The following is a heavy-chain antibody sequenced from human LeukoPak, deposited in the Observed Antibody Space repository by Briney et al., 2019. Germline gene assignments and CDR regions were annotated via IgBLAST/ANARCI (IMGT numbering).Heavy chain of an antibody. CDR1: GFTFSSYW. J-gene: IGHJ4*02. Sequence: GGSLRLSCAASGFTFSSYWMTWVRQAPGKGLEWVSAISGGGGSTYYADSVKGRFTISRDNSKNTLYLQMNSLRAEDTAVYYCAKWDNWNVICDYWGQGTLVTVSS. CDR2: ISGGGGST. D-gene: IGHD1-20*01. V-gene: IGHV3-23*01. CDR3: AKWDNWNVICDY.